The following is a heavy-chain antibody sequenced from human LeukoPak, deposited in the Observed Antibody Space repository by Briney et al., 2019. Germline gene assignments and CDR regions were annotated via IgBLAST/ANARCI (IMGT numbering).Heavy chain of an antibody. V-gene: IGHV3-74*01. Sequence: GGSLRLSCAASGFTFSSYWMHWVRQVPGKGLVWVAHINNPGTGTTYADAVKGRFTISRDNAKNTLHLQMNSLRADDTAMYYCARGSGGFDYWGQGTLITVSS. D-gene: IGHD3-3*01. CDR3: ARGSGGFDY. CDR1: GFTFSSYW. CDR2: INNPGTGT. J-gene: IGHJ4*02.